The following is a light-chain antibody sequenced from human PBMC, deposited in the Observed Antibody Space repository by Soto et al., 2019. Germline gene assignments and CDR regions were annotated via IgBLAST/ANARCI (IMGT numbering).Light chain of an antibody. Sequence: QSVLTQPPSASGTPGQRVTISCSGSSSNIGSNYVYWYQQLPGSDPKLLIYRNDQRPSVVPDRFSGSKSGTSASLAISGLRSEDEADYYCAAWDDSLSAVVFGGGTKLTVL. CDR3: AAWDDSLSAVV. J-gene: IGLJ2*01. CDR2: RND. V-gene: IGLV1-47*01. CDR1: SSNIGSNY.